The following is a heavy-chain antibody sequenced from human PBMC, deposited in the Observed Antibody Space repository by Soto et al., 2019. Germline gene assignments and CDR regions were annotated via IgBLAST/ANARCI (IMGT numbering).Heavy chain of an antibody. Sequence: GGSLRLSCAASGFTFSDYYMSWIRQAPGKGLEWVSYISSSGSTIYYADSVKGRFTISRDNAKNSLYLQMNSLRAEDTAVYYCAGRPITMVRGVIIPRSDAFDIWGQGTMVTVSS. J-gene: IGHJ3*02. CDR1: GFTFSDYY. V-gene: IGHV3-11*01. D-gene: IGHD3-10*01. CDR2: ISSSGSTI. CDR3: AGRPITMVRGVIIPRSDAFDI.